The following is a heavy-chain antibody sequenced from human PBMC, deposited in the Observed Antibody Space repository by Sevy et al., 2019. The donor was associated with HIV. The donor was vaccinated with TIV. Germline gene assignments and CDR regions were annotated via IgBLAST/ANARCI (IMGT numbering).Heavy chain of an antibody. CDR1: GGSISNSY. V-gene: IGHV4-59*01. J-gene: IGHJ4*02. Sequence: SESLSLTCTVSGGSISNSYWSWIRQPPGKGLEWIGYIYYSGSTNYNPSLKSRVTMSIDTSKNQFSLNLSSVTAADTAVYYCAIWGGYYISGSLWGQGTLVTVSS. CDR3: AIWGGYYISGSL. CDR2: IYYSGST. D-gene: IGHD3-3*01.